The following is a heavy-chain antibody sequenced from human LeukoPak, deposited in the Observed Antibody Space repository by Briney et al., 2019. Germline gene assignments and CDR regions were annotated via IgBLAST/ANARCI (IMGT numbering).Heavy chain of an antibody. D-gene: IGHD6-19*01. Sequence: PGRSLRLSCAASGFTFSSYAMHWVRQAPGKGQEWVAVISYDGSNKYYADSVKGRFTISRDNSKNTLYLQMNSLRAEDTAVYYCARAPSSGWSYHFDYWGQGTLVTVSP. CDR3: ARAPSSGWSYHFDY. V-gene: IGHV3-30-3*01. CDR2: ISYDGSNK. J-gene: IGHJ4*02. CDR1: GFTFSSYA.